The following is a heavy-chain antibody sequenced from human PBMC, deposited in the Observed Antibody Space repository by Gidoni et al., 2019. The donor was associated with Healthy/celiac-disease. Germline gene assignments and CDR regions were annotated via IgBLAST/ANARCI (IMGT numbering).Heavy chain of an antibody. V-gene: IGHV1-3*01. Sequence: QVQLVQSGAAVKKPGASVKVSCKASGYTFPSYAMHWVRQAPGQRLEWMGWINAGNGNTKYSQKFQGRVTITRDTSASTAYMELSSLRSEDTAVYYCARTLILSSYYGSGNWFDPWGQGTLVTVSS. D-gene: IGHD3-10*01. J-gene: IGHJ5*02. CDR2: INAGNGNT. CDR1: GYTFPSYA. CDR3: ARTLILSSYYGSGNWFDP.